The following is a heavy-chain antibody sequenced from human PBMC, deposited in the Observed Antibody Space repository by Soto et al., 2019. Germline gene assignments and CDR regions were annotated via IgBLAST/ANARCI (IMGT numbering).Heavy chain of an antibody. J-gene: IGHJ4*02. CDR3: ARDLALAGNY. CDR2: ISSTSTYT. V-gene: IGHV3-21*01. CDR1: GFTFRIYA. D-gene: IGHD6-19*01. Sequence: PWGALLVSCASSGFTFRIYAMTWVRQTQEKGLEWVSSISSTSTYTHYADSVKGRFTISRDNANNSLFLQMNSLRAEDTAIYYCARDLALAGNYWGQGAMVTVSS.